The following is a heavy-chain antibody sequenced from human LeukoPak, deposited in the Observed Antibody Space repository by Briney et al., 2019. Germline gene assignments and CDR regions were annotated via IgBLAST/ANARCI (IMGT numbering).Heavy chain of an antibody. V-gene: IGHV1-2*02. J-gene: IGHJ4*02. CDR3: ARDWVYGGNPDFDY. CDR2: INPNSGDT. CDR1: AYTFTGYY. D-gene: IGHD4-23*01. Sequence: ASVKVSCKASAYTFTGYYIHWVRQDPGQGLEWMGWINPNSGDTNYAQKFQGRVTMTRDTSISTAYMELSRLRSDDTAVYYCARDWVYGGNPDFDYWGQGTLVTVSS.